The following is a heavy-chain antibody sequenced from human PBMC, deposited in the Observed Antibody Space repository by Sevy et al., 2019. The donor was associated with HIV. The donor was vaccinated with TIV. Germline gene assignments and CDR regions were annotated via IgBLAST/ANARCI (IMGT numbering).Heavy chain of an antibody. CDR2: ISGSGGST. CDR3: AKREDPATVTTPYFDY. Sequence: GGSLRLSCAASGFTFSSYAMSWVRQAPGKGLEWVSAISGSGGSTYYADSVKGRFTISRDNSKNTLYLQMNSLRAEDTAVYYCAKREDPATVTTPYFDYWGQGTRVTVS. D-gene: IGHD4-4*01. V-gene: IGHV3-23*01. CDR1: GFTFSSYA. J-gene: IGHJ4*02.